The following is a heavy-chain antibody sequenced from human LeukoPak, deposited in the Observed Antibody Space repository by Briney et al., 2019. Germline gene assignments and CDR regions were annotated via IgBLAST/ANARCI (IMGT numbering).Heavy chain of an antibody. D-gene: IGHD1-26*01. CDR2: ISYDGSNK. V-gene: IGHV3-30-3*01. J-gene: IGHJ4*02. Sequence: GGSLRLSCAASGFTFSSYAMHWVRQAPGKGLEWVAVISYDGSNKYYADSVKGRFTISRDNAKNSLYLQMNSLRVEDTAVYYCASGMRVGPNIWGQGTLVTVSS. CDR1: GFTFSSYA. CDR3: ASGMRVGPNI.